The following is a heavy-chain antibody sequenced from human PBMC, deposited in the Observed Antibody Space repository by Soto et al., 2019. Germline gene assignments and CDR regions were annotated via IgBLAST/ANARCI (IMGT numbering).Heavy chain of an antibody. J-gene: IGHJ6*02. CDR2: IYDTGISGYTPST. V-gene: IGHV4-59*01. Sequence: SETLSLTYTVSGGSITSSYWSWIRLPPLKVVEWIAYIYDTGISGYTPSTSYNPSLKSRVTMSVDTSKSQFSLKLTSVTAADTAVYYCARGEDAFFYYGLDVWGQGITVTVSS. CDR3: ARGEDAFFYYGLDV. CDR1: GGSITSSY.